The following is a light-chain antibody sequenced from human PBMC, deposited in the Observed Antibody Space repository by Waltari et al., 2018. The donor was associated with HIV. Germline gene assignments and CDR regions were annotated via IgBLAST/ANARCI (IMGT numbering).Light chain of an antibody. V-gene: IGLV2-23*02. CDR2: DVT. Sequence: QSALTQPASVSGSPGQSITISCTGTTSDVGGYDYVSWFQHLSGKAPKLIIYDVTKRPSVVSNRFAGSKSGNTASLTISGLQAEDEADYYCSSYAGSLTLAVFGGGTKLTVL. J-gene: IGLJ2*01. CDR3: SSYAGSLTLAV. CDR1: TSDVGGYDY.